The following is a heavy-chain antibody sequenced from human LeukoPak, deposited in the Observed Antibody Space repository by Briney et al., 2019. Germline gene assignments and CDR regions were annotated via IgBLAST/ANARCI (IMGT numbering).Heavy chain of an antibody. V-gene: IGHV3-33*05. CDR2: LVYDERS. CDR3: ARDLSAAFDI. CDR1: GFPFSSYG. D-gene: IGHD3-3*02. J-gene: IGHJ4*02. Sequence: PGRTLRLSCAASGFPFSSYGMHWVRQAPGKGLEWVARLVYDERSDYANSVKGRFSISRDNSKNTLFLDMSDLRVEDTAVYYCARDLSAAFDIWGQGVLVTVSS.